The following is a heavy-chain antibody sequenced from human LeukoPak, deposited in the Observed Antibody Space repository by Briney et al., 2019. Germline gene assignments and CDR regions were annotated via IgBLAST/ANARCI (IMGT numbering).Heavy chain of an antibody. D-gene: IGHD3-22*01. J-gene: IGHJ4*02. CDR2: INPNSGGT. Sequence: GASVKVSCKASGYTFTGYYMHWVRQAPGQGLEWMGWINPNSGGTNYAQKFQGRVTMTRDTSISTAYMELSRLRSDDTAVYYCVRDRGDPKYYYDSSGYGQADYWGQGTLVTVSS. CDR1: GYTFTGYY. V-gene: IGHV1-2*02. CDR3: VRDRGDPKYYYDSSGYGQADY.